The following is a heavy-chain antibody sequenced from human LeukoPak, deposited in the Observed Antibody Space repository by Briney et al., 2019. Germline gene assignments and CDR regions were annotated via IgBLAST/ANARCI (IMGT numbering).Heavy chain of an antibody. CDR2: ISYDGSNK. J-gene: IGHJ4*02. CDR1: GFTFSSYG. V-gene: IGHV3-30*18. D-gene: IGHD1-7*01. CDR3: AKDAGLTGTFDY. Sequence: GGSLRLSCAASGFTFSSYGMHWVRQAPGKGLEWVAAISYDGSNKYYADSVKGRFTISRDNSKNTLYLQMNSLRAEDTAVYYCAKDAGLTGTFDYWGQGTLVTVSS.